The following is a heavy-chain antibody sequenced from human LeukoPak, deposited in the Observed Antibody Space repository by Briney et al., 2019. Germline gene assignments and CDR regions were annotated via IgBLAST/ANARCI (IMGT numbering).Heavy chain of an antibody. CDR3: ARGPY. Sequence: TGGSLRLSCAASRFTFSRSWMSWVRQAPGKGLEWVASIKEDGSEIYYVDSVKGRFTISRDNAKNSLYLRMNSLRAEDTAIYYCARGPYWGQGTLVTVSS. CDR1: RFTFSRSW. J-gene: IGHJ4*02. V-gene: IGHV3-7*01. CDR2: IKEDGSEI.